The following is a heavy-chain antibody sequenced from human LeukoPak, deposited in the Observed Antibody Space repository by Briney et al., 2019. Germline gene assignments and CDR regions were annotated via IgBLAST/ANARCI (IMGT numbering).Heavy chain of an antibody. CDR1: GGSISSSSYY. J-gene: IGHJ5*02. CDR3: ARGPFTIFGVVIIRRWFDP. V-gene: IGHV4-39*07. D-gene: IGHD3-3*01. Sequence: SETLSLTCTVSGGSISSSSYYWGWIRQPPGKGLEWIGSIYYSGSTYYNPSLKSRVTISVDTSKNQFSLKLSSVTAADTAVYYCARGPFTIFGVVIIRRWFDPWGQGTLVTVSS. CDR2: IYYSGST.